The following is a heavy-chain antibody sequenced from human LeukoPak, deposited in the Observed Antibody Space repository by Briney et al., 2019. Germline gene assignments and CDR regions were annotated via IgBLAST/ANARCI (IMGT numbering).Heavy chain of an antibody. CDR1: GFTFTDEY. Sequence: ASVKGSCKSSGFTFTDEYIHWVRQAPGQGLEWMGWINPYSGAINYAQKFQGRVTLTRDTSISTAYMELSRLTSGDTAVYYCARDPKSQLLLDYCGQGTLVTVSS. J-gene: IGHJ4*02. CDR2: INPYSGAI. V-gene: IGHV1-2*02. D-gene: IGHD2-2*01. CDR3: ARDPKSQLLLDY.